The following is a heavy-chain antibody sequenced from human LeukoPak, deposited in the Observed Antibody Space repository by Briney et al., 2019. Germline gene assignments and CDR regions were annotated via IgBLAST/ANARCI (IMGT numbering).Heavy chain of an antibody. V-gene: IGHV1-46*01. Sequence: ASVKVSCKASGYSFTSHYMHWVRQAPGQGLEWMGIIYPSGDTTTYAQKFQGRVTMTRDTSTSTVYMELSSLRSEGTAVYYCARGRGLAVAAKYYFDYWGQGTLVTVSS. CDR1: GYSFTSHY. CDR3: ARGRGLAVAAKYYFDY. J-gene: IGHJ4*02. D-gene: IGHD6-19*01. CDR2: IYPSGDTT.